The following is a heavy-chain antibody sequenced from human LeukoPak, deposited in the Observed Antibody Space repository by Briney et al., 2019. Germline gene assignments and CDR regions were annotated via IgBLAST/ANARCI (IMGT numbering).Heavy chain of an antibody. J-gene: IGHJ4*02. CDR1: GFTFSSYG. V-gene: IGHV3-30*02. CDR2: IRYDGSNK. CDR3: AKLGRVVVVPAAYYDY. D-gene: IGHD2-2*01. Sequence: GGSLRLSCAASGFTFSSYGMHWVRQAPGKGLEWVALIRYDGSNKYYADSVKGRFTISTDNSKNTLYLQMNDLRAEDTAVYYCAKLGRVVVVPAAYYDYWGQGTLVTVSS.